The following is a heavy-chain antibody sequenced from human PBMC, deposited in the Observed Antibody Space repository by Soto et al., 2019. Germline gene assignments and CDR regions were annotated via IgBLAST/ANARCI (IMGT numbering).Heavy chain of an antibody. CDR2: ISAYNGNT. CDR1: GYTFSSYG. V-gene: IGHV1-18*01. Sequence: QVQLVQSGAEVKKPGASVKVSCKASGYTFSSYGISWVRQAPGQGLEWMGWISAYNGNTKYAQKIQGRVTMTTETSASPAYMGLRSLRSDDTAVYYYARDSPPVDYWGQGTLVTVSS. J-gene: IGHJ4*02. CDR3: ARDSPPVDY.